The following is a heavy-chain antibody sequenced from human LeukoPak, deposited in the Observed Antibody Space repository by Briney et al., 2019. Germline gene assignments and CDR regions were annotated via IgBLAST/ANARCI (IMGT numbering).Heavy chain of an antibody. V-gene: IGHV4-4*07. D-gene: IGHD3-3*01. J-gene: IGHJ4*02. CDR2: IYTSGTT. CDR1: GGSISSYL. Sequence: ASETLSLTCTVSGGSISSYLWSWIRQPAGKGLEWIGRIYTSGTTNYNPSLKSRVTMSVDTSKNQFSLKLSSVTAADTAVYYCAREDKYDFWSGYWNYWGQGTLVTVSS. CDR3: AREDKYDFWSGYWNY.